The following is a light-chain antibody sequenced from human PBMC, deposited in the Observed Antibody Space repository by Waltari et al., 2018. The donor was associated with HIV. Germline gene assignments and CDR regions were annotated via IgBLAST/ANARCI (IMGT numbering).Light chain of an antibody. Sequence: DIQMTQSPSTLSASVGDRVTITCRASQRISSWLAWYQQKAGRAPKLLIYKASNLETGVPSRFSGTGSGTEFTLTITSVQPDDFGTYYCQQYDTYYRTFGQGTKVEI. CDR3: QQYDTYYRT. V-gene: IGKV1-5*03. J-gene: IGKJ1*01. CDR1: QRISSW. CDR2: KAS.